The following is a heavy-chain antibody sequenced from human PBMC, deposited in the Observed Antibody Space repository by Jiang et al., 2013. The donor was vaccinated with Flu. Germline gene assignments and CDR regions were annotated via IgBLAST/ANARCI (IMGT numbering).Heavy chain of an antibody. D-gene: IGHD5-18*01. Sequence: SGAEVKKPGASVKVSCKASGFTFTSSAVQWMRQARGQRLEWIGWIVVGSGNTNYAQKFQERVTITRDMSTSTAYMELSSLRSEDTAVYYCARDYSYGYDRSYFDCWGQGTLVTVSS. V-gene: IGHV1-58*01. CDR3: ARDYSYGYDRSYFDC. CDR1: GFTFTSSA. J-gene: IGHJ4*02. CDR2: IVVGSGNT.